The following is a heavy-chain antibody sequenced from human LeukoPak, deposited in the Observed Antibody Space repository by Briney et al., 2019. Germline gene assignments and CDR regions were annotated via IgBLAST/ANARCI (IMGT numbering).Heavy chain of an antibody. CDR2: ISGRGSYI. D-gene: IGHD3-10*01. J-gene: IGHJ5*02. Sequence: GGSLRLSCAASGFTFSSYAMSWVRQAPGKGLQWVSSISGRGSYIYQADSLKGRFNISRDNAKNSLYLQMNSLTVEDTAIYYCARVVGEVLNGWFDPWGQGTLVTVSS. CDR1: GFTFSSYA. V-gene: IGHV3-21*01. CDR3: ARVVGEVLNGWFDP.